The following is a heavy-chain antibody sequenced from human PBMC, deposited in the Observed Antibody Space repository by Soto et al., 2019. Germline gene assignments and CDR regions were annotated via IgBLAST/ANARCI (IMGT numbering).Heavy chain of an antibody. Sequence: GASVKVSCKASGYTFTSYAMHWVRQAPGQRLEWMGWINAGNGNTKYSQKFQGRVTITRDTSASTAYMELSSLRSEDTAVYYCAREGRREYQLLWGLHYYYYMDVWGKGTTVTVSS. V-gene: IGHV1-3*01. J-gene: IGHJ6*03. CDR3: AREGRREYQLLWGLHYYYYMDV. CDR2: INAGNGNT. D-gene: IGHD2-2*01. CDR1: GYTFTSYA.